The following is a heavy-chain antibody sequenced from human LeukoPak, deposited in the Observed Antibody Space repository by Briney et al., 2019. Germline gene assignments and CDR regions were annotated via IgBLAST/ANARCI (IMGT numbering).Heavy chain of an antibody. CDR2: VSGSGDST. D-gene: IGHD6-13*01. Sequence: GGSVRLSCAASGFTFSNYAMSWVRQAPGKGLEWVSAVSGSGDSTYYADSVKGRFTISRDNSKNSLYLQMNSLRTEDTALYYCAKDMSDPLRGGIVAAGLFDYWGQGTLVTVSS. V-gene: IGHV3-43*02. J-gene: IGHJ4*02. CDR1: GFTFSNYA. CDR3: AKDMSDPLRGGIVAAGLFDY.